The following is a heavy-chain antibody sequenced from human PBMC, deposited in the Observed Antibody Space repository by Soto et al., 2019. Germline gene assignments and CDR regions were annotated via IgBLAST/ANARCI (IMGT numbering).Heavy chain of an antibody. CDR3: ARRQIAAAVYYYGMDV. J-gene: IGHJ6*02. CDR2: IYPGDSDP. CDR1: GYSFTSYW. D-gene: IGHD6-13*01. Sequence: GESLKISCKGSGYSFTSYWIGWVRQMPGKGLEWMGIIYPGDSDPRYSPSFQGQVTISADKSISTAYLQWSSLKASDTAMYYCARRQIAAAVYYYGMDVWGQGTTVTVSS. V-gene: IGHV5-51*01.